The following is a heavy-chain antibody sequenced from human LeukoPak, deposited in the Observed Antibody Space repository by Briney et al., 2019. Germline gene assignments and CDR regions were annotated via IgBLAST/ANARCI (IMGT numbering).Heavy chain of an antibody. Sequence: GASVKVSFKSSVYTFTTYDINWVRQATGQGLEWMAWMNPNSGNTGYSQKFQGRVTMTRNTSISTAYMELSSLRSEDTAVYYCARVAGNCGGDCYRLVYWGQGTLVTVAS. CDR3: ARVAGNCGGDCYRLVY. CDR2: MNPNSGNT. D-gene: IGHD2-21*01. V-gene: IGHV1-8*01. J-gene: IGHJ4*02. CDR1: VYTFTTYD.